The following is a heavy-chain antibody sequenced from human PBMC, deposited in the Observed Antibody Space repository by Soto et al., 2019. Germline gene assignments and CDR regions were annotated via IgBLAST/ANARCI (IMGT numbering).Heavy chain of an antibody. V-gene: IGHV3-30-3*01. D-gene: IGHD7-27*01. CDR3: ARDPKTSGGQHWAFNYFDS. J-gene: IGHJ4*02. CDR2: ISYDGTNK. Sequence: GGSLRLSCAASGFSFSISPMHWVRQAPGKGPEWVALISYDGTNKFYADSVKGRFTISRDNSKSTLYLQVDSLRPGDAAVYYCARDPKTSGGQHWAFNYFDSWGQGTLVTVSS. CDR1: GFSFSISP.